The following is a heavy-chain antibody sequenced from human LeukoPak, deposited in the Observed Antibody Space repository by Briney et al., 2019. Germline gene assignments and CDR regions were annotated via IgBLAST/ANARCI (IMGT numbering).Heavy chain of an antibody. V-gene: IGHV1-2*02. CDR3: ATQRGSYLWGTDFDY. Sequence: GASVKVSCTASGYTFTGYYMHWVRQAPGQGLEWMGWINPNSGDTKFAREFQGRVTITRDTSISTAYMGLSRLRSDDTAVYYCATQRGSYLWGTDFDYWGQGTLVTVSS. D-gene: IGHD3-16*01. CDR1: GYTFTGYY. J-gene: IGHJ4*02. CDR2: INPNSGDT.